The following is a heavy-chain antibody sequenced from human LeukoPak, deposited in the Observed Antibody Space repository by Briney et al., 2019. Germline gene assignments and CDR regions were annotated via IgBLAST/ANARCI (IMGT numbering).Heavy chain of an antibody. CDR2: INPNSGGT. V-gene: IGHV1-2*04. J-gene: IGHJ4*02. Sequence: ASVKVSCKASGYTFTSYGISWVRQAPGQGLEWMGWINPNSGGTNYAQKFQGWVTMTRDTSISTAYMELSRLRSDDTAVYYCARNDPYSSSWPFDYWGQGTLVTVSS. D-gene: IGHD6-13*01. CDR1: GYTFTSYG. CDR3: ARNDPYSSSWPFDY.